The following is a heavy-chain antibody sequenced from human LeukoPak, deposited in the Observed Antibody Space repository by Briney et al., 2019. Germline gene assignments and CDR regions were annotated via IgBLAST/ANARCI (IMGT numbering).Heavy chain of an antibody. Sequence: GGSLRLSCAASGFSYSTYGMHWVRQAPGKGLEWVALIWNAGTNTYYADSVKGRFTISRDNSKNTLYLQMNSLRAEDTAVYYCAGDTPPGGDYYFDYWGQGTLVIVSS. CDR1: GFSYSTYG. CDR2: IWNAGTNT. D-gene: IGHD3-16*01. CDR3: AGDTPPGGDYYFDY. V-gene: IGHV3-33*01. J-gene: IGHJ4*02.